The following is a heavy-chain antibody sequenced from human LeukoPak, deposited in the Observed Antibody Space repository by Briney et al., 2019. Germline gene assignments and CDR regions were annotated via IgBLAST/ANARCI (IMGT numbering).Heavy chain of an antibody. CDR3: AKREDIVVVPAASWWFDP. Sequence: SETLSLTCTVSGGSINNYDWSWIRQPPGRGLEWIGYMQHSGSTNYNPSLKSRVTISADTSKKQISLKLSSVTAADTAVYYCAKREDIVVVPAASWWFDPWGQGTLVTVSS. D-gene: IGHD2-2*01. CDR1: GGSINNYD. J-gene: IGHJ5*02. V-gene: IGHV4-59*08. CDR2: MQHSGST.